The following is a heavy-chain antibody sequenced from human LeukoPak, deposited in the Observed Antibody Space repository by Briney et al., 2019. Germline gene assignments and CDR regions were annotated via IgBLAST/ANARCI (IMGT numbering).Heavy chain of an antibody. D-gene: IGHD3-22*01. CDR2: ISYDGSNQ. Sequence: PGGSLRLSCAASGFTFSSYAMHWVRQAPGKGLEWVAVISYDGSNQYYADSVKGRFTISRDNSKNTLYLQMNSLRAEDTAVYYCARDPSGYYDSVYFDYWGQGTLVTVSS. V-gene: IGHV3-30*04. J-gene: IGHJ4*02. CDR1: GFTFSSYA. CDR3: ARDPSGYYDSVYFDY.